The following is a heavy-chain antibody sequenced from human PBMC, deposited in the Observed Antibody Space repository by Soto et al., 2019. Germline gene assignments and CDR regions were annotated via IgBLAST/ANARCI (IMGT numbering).Heavy chain of an antibody. CDR2: IYHSGST. D-gene: IGHD4-4*01. Sequence: QVQLQESGPGLVKPSGNLSLTCAVSSGSISSSDWWSWVRQPPGKGLEWIGEIYHSGSTNYNPSLKSRVTISVDKSKNQFSLKLSSVTAADTAIYYCAIRYSYYYYIHVWGKGTTVTVSS. CDR1: SGSISSSDW. CDR3: AIRYSYYYYIHV. J-gene: IGHJ6*03. V-gene: IGHV4-4*02.